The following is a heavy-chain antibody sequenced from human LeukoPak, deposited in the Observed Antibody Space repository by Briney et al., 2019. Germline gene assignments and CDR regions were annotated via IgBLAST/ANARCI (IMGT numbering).Heavy chain of an antibody. D-gene: IGHD6-13*01. CDR1: GFTFSDYY. V-gene: IGHV3-11*04. Sequence: GGSLRLSCAASGFTFSDYYMNWVRQAPGKGLEWVSYISSSGSTIYYADSVKGRLTISRDNAKNLLYLQMNSLRAEDTAVYYCARWGYSSSVDYWGQGTLVTVSS. CDR2: ISSSGSTI. CDR3: ARWGYSSSVDY. J-gene: IGHJ4*02.